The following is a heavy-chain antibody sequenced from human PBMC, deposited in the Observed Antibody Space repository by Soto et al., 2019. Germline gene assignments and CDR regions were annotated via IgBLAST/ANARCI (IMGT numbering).Heavy chain of an antibody. J-gene: IGHJ4*02. CDR1: GDSINSDKYY. D-gene: IGHD3-9*01. V-gene: IGHV4-39*01. CDR2: IYYRGNT. CDR3: ARLEGLATISYYFDF. Sequence: SETLSLTCSVSGDSINSDKYYWGWIRQPPGKGLEWIGSIYYRGNTYYNQSLQTRVTISLDKSKSQISLKLNSVTAADSAVYFCARLEGLATISYYFDFWGQGALVTVSS.